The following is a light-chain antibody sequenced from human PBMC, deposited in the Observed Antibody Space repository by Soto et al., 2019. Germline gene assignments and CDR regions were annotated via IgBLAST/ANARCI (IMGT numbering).Light chain of an antibody. Sequence: EIVLTQSPATLSLSPGERATLSCRASQSVSSYLAWYQQKPGQAPRLLIYDASNRATGIPARFSGSGSGTDFTLTISSLEPEDFAVYYCQQRSNWPQDTFGGGNKVEIK. J-gene: IGKJ4*01. CDR2: DAS. CDR1: QSVSSY. V-gene: IGKV3-11*01. CDR3: QQRSNWPQDT.